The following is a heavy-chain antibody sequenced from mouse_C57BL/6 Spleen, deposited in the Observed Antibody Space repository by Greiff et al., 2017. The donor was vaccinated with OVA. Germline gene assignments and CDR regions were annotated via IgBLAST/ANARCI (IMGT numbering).Heavy chain of an antibody. CDR2: IYPGSGST. V-gene: IGHV1-55*01. Sequence: QVQLQQSGAELVKPGASVKLSCKASGYTFTSYWITWVKQRPGQGLEWIGDIYPGSGSTNYNEKFKSKATLTVDTSSSTAYMQLSSLTSEDSAVYYCARRLSRAMDYWGQGTSVTVSS. CDR3: ARRLSRAMDY. D-gene: IGHD2-2*01. CDR1: GYTFTSYW. J-gene: IGHJ4*01.